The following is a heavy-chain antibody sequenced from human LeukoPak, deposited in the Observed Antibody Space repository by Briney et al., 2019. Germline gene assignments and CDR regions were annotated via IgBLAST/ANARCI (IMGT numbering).Heavy chain of an antibody. CDR2: ISGSGGST. D-gene: IGHD3-10*01. CDR3: AKDRSWYGYYGSGSYYQGATDY. J-gene: IGHJ4*02. Sequence: GGSLRLSCAASGFTFSSYAMSWVRQAPGKGLEWVSAISGSGGSTYYADSVKGRFTISRDNSKNTLYLQMNSLRAEDTAVYYWAKDRSWYGYYGSGSYYQGATDYWGQGTLVTVSS. CDR1: GFTFSSYA. V-gene: IGHV3-23*01.